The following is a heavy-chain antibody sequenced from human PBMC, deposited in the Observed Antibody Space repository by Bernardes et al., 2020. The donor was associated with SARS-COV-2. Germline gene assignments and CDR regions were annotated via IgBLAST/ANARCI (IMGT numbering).Heavy chain of an antibody. Sequence: VGPLLLSCAASGFSVRSTYMSWVRQAPGTGLAWVSILHSNGRTYYADSVRGRFTISRDNSKNTLYLQMNSLRAEDTAVYFCARELAWGGEDFWGQGTLVNVSS. V-gene: IGHV3-66*03. CDR3: ARELAWGGEDF. D-gene: IGHD7-27*01. J-gene: IGHJ4*02. CDR1: GFSVRSTY. CDR2: LHSNGRT.